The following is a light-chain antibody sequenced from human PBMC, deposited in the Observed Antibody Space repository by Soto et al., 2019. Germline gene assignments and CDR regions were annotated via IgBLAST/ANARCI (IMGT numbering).Light chain of an antibody. CDR2: GAS. Sequence: IVLTQSPGTLSLSPGERATLSCRASQTVSSNFLAWYQEKPGQGPRLLIYGASTRATGIPDRLSGSGSGTDFTLTISRLDPEDFAVYYCRQYGRSLEFAVGGGTKVDIK. V-gene: IGKV3-20*01. J-gene: IGKJ4*01. CDR1: QTVSSNF. CDR3: RQYGRSLEFA.